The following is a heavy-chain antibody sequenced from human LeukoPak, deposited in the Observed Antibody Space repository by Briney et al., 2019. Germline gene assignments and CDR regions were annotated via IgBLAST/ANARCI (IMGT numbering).Heavy chain of an antibody. J-gene: IGHJ4*02. CDR3: VREAAATLFDY. D-gene: IGHD1-26*01. V-gene: IGHV3-11*04. CDR1: GFTFSDYY. Sequence: GGSLRLSCAASGFTFSDYYMSWIRQAPGKGLEWVSYISSSGSSVYYADSVKGRFTISRDNAKNSLYLQMNSLGAEDTAVYYCVREAAATLFDYWGQGTLVTVSS. CDR2: ISSSGSSV.